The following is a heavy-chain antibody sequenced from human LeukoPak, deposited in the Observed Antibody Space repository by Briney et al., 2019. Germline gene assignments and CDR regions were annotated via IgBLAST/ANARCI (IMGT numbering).Heavy chain of an antibody. Sequence: SETLSLTCTVSGGSISSSSYYWGWIRQPPGKGLEWIGGIYYSGSTYYNPSLKSRVTISVDTSKNQFSLKLSSVTAADTAVYYCARQKRYSSSNWFDPWDQGTLVTVSS. J-gene: IGHJ5*02. D-gene: IGHD6-13*01. CDR1: GGSISSSSYY. CDR2: IYYSGST. CDR3: ARQKRYSSSNWFDP. V-gene: IGHV4-39*01.